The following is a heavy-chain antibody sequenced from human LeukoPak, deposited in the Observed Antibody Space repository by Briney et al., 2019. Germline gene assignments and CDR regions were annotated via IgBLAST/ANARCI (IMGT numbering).Heavy chain of an antibody. CDR3: ARVYSNYVVY. CDR2: ISSSGDTI. J-gene: IGHJ4*02. Sequence: GGSLRLSCAASGFSFSSNEMNWVRQAPGKGLEWVSYISSSGDTIYYADSVQGRFTISRDNAKNSLYLQMNSLRAEDTAVYYCARVYSNYVVYWGQGTLVTVSS. CDR1: GFSFSSNE. D-gene: IGHD4-11*01. V-gene: IGHV3-48*03.